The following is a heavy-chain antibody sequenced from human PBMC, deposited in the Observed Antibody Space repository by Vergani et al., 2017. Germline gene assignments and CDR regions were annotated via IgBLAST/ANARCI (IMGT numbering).Heavy chain of an antibody. V-gene: IGHV3-73*01. D-gene: IGHD3-3*01. CDR3: YYDLWAGYESGDV. J-gene: IGHJ6*04. CDR2: IRDKTYNYAS. Sequence: EVRLVESGGGLVQPGGSLTLSCAASGFTFSGSAMHWVRQTSGKGLEWIGRIRDKTYNYASAYAVSVKGRFIISRDDSKKTVYLQMNRLTIEDTAVYYFYYDLWAGYESGDVLVKGTTVTVSS. CDR1: GFTFSGSA.